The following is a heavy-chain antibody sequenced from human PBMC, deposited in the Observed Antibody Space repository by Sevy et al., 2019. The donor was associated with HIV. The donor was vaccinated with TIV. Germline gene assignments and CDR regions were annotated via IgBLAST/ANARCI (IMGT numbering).Heavy chain of an antibody. CDR3: ARDYYGSGSYYEFVY. CDR1: GFSISSDYY. Sequence: SETLSLTCTVSGFSISSDYYWGWIRQPPGKGLGWIGSIYDGGSTYYTPSLKSRVTISIDTSKNQFSLKLSPMTAADTAVYYCARDYYGSGSYYEFVYWGQGTLVTVSS. V-gene: IGHV4-38-2*02. J-gene: IGHJ4*02. D-gene: IGHD3-10*01. CDR2: IYDGGST.